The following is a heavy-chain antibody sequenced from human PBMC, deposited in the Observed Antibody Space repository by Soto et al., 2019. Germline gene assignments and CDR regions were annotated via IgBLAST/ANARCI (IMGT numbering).Heavy chain of an antibody. CDR2: IYPGDSDT. V-gene: IGHV5-51*01. J-gene: IGHJ4*02. CDR1: GYSFTSYW. Sequence: GESLKISCKGSGYSFTSYWIGWVRQMPGKGLEWMGIIYPGDSDTRYSPSFQGQVTISADKSISTAYLQWSSLKASDTAMYYCARETYYYDSSGYYQFDYWGQGTLVTVSS. CDR3: ARETYYYDSSGYYQFDY. D-gene: IGHD3-22*01.